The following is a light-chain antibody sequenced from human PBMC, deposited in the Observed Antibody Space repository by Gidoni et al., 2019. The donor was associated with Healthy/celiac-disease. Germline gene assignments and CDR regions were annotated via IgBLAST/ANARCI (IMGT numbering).Light chain of an antibody. J-gene: IGKJ2*01. CDR3: QQYGSSPRT. Sequence: EIVLPHSPGTLSLSPGESATRSCRASQSVSSSYLAWYQQKPGQAPRLLIYGASSRATGIPDRFSGSGSGTDFTLTISRLEPEDFAVYYCQQYGSSPRTFGQGTKLEIK. CDR1: QSVSSSY. CDR2: GAS. V-gene: IGKV3-20*01.